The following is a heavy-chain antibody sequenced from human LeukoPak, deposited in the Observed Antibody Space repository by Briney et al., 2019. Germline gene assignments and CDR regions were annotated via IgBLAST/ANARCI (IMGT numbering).Heavy chain of an antibody. CDR3: ARGASGYRYYYYYMDV. Sequence: GGSLRLSCTTSGFSFNTYSMSWVRQAPGKGLEWVSAINDDTPYYTDSVKGRFTISRDNSKNTLYLQMNSLRAEDTAVYYCARGASGYRYYYYYMDVWGKGTTVTVSS. V-gene: IGHV3-23*01. J-gene: IGHJ6*03. D-gene: IGHD3-22*01. CDR2: INDDTP. CDR1: GFSFNTYS.